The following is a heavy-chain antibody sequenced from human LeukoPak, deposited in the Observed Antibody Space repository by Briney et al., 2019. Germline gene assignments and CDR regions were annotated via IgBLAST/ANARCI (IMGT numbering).Heavy chain of an antibody. Sequence: GGSLRLSCEASGFIFSSFAVGWVRQAPGEGLEWVSSISSSGSTTYYADSVKGRFTISRDNIRNTLNLQMNSLRPDDTALYYCAKDPNGDYVGAFEMWGLGTMVTVSS. D-gene: IGHD4-17*01. CDR1: GFIFSSFA. CDR3: AKDPNGDYVGAFEM. CDR2: ISSSGSTT. V-gene: IGHV3-23*01. J-gene: IGHJ3*02.